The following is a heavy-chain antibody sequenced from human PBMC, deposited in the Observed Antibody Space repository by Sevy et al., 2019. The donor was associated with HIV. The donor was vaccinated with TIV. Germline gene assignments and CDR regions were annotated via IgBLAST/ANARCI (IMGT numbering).Heavy chain of an antibody. Sequence: GESLKISCKGSGYSFTSYWIGWMRQMPGKGLEWMGIIYPGDSDTRDSPSFQGQVTISADKSISTAYLQWSSLKASDTAMHYCVRPAHTMASIKTYDAFDIWGQGTMVTVSS. CDR3: VRPAHTMASIKTYDAFDI. CDR1: GYSFTSYW. CDR2: IYPGDSDT. D-gene: IGHD3-3*01. V-gene: IGHV5-51*01. J-gene: IGHJ3*02.